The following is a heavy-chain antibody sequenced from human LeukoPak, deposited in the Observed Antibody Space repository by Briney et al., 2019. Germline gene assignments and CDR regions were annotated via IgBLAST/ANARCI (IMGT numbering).Heavy chain of an antibody. J-gene: IGHJ4*02. D-gene: IGHD3-22*01. CDR3: ARDTAYYDSSGYGY. CDR1: GFTFSSYS. CDR2: ISSSSYI. V-gene: IGHV3-21*01. Sequence: PGGSLRLSCAASGFTFSSYSMNWVRQAPGKGLEWVSSISSSSYIHYADSVKGRFTISRDNAKNSLYLQMNSLRAEDTAVYYCARDTAYYDSSGYGYWGQGTLVTVSS.